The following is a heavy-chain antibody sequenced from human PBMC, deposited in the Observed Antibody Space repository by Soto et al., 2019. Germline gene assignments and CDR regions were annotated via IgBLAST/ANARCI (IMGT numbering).Heavy chain of an antibody. J-gene: IGHJ6*03. CDR1: GFTFSSYS. D-gene: IGHD3-10*01. Sequence: GGSLRLSCAASGFTFSSYSMTWVRQAPGKGLEWVAKIKQDGSEKYYVDSVKGRFTISRDNAKNSLYLQMNSLRAEDTAVYYCARVGWFGELLGYYYYLDVWGKGTTVTVSS. CDR3: ARVGWFGELLGYYYYLDV. CDR2: IKQDGSEK. V-gene: IGHV3-7*01.